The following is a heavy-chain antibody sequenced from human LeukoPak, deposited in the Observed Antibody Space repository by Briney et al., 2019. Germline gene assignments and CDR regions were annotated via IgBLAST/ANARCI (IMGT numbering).Heavy chain of an antibody. J-gene: IGHJ4*02. V-gene: IGHV4-59*01. CDR3: ARGAMVTFDY. CDR2: IYYSGST. D-gene: IGHD5-18*01. Sequence: SETLSLTCTVSGGSISSYYWSWIRQPPGKGLEWIGYIYYSGSTNYNPSLKSRVTMSVDTSKNHFSLKLISVTAADTAVYYCARGAMVTFDYWGQGTLVTVSS. CDR1: GGSISSYY.